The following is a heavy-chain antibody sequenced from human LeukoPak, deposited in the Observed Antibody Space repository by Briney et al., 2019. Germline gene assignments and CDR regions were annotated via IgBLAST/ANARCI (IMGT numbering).Heavy chain of an antibody. CDR2: ISGTGGRT. Sequence: PGGSLRLSCVASGLIFSSYAMSWVRQAPGQGLAWVSRISGTGGRTDYADSVKGRFTISRDNSKNTLYLQMDSLRAEDTAVYYCAIDRSPFDYWGQGTLVTVSS. CDR1: GLIFSSYA. CDR3: AIDRSPFDY. J-gene: IGHJ4*02. V-gene: IGHV3-23*01.